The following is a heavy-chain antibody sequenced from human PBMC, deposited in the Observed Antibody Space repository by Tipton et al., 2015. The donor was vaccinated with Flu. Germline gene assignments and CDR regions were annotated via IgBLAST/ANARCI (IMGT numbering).Heavy chain of an antibody. Sequence: SLRFSCAASGITFNIAWMSWVRQAPGKGLEWVGRIRSNTDGGTTDYAAPVKGRSTISRDDSKNTLYLQMNSLKTEDTAVYYCTTREYFWGYWGQGTLVTVSS. CDR3: TTREYFWGY. J-gene: IGHJ4*02. V-gene: IGHV3-15*01. CDR2: IRSNTDGGTT. CDR1: GITFNIAW. D-gene: IGHD3-3*01.